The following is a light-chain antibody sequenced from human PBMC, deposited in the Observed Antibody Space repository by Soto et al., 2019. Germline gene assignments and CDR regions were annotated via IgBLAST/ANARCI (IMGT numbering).Light chain of an antibody. CDR1: QSVSRSL. V-gene: IGKV3-20*01. CDR3: QQYGNPPPYS. Sequence: EIVLTQSPGTLSLSPGERATLSCRASQSVSRSLLAWYQQKPGQAPRLLIYGASTRATGIADRFSGSGSGTDFTLTISRLEPEDVAVYYCQQYGNPPPYSFGQGTKV. J-gene: IGKJ2*03. CDR2: GAS.